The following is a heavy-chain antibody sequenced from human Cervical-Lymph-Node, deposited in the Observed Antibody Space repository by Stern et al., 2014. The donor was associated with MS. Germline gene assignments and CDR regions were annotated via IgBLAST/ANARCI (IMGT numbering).Heavy chain of an antibody. CDR2: IIPIFCIA. J-gene: IGHJ4*02. V-gene: IGHV1-69*17. CDR3: ARSMTPRGGFDY. Sequence: VQLVESGAEVTKPGSSVKVSCKASGGTFSSYAISWVRQAPGQGLEWMGGIIPIFCIANYAQKFQGRVTITADKSTSTAYMELSSLRSEDTAVYYCARSMTPRGGFDYWGQGTLVTVSS. D-gene: IGHD2-8*01. CDR1: GGTFSSYA.